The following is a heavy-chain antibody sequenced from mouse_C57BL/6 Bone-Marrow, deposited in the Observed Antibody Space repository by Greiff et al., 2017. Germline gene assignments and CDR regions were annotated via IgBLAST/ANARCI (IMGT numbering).Heavy chain of an antibody. CDR2: INPGSGGT. V-gene: IGHV1-54*01. Sequence: VQLQQSGAELVRPGTSVKVSCKASGYAFTNYLIEWVKQRPGQGLEWIGVINPGSGGTNYNEKVKGKATLTADKSSSTAYMQLSSLTSEDSAVYFCARSGYGSSYGAMDYWGQGTSVTVSS. D-gene: IGHD1-1*01. J-gene: IGHJ4*01. CDR3: ARSGYGSSYGAMDY. CDR1: GYAFTNYL.